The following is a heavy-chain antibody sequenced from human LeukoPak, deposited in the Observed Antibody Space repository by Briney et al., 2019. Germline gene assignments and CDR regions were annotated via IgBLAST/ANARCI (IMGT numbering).Heavy chain of an antibody. V-gene: IGHV4-30-4*08. J-gene: IGHJ6*03. Sequence: SQTLSLTCTVSGGSISSGDYYWSWIRQPPGKGLEWIGYIYYSGSTYYSPSLKSRVTISVDTSKNQFSLKLSSVTAADTAEYYCARDNYYCSSTTCHMDGWGKGTTVTVSS. CDR3: ARDNYYCSSTTCHMDG. CDR1: GGSISSGDYY. CDR2: IYYSGST. D-gene: IGHD2-2*01.